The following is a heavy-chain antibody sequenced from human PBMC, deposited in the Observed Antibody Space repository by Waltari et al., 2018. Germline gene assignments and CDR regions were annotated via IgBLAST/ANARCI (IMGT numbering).Heavy chain of an antibody. CDR3: VRDTLLYSGYDYGWFDP. D-gene: IGHD5-12*01. CDR2: IYHSGST. Sequence: QVQLQESGPGLVKPSETLSLTCAVSGYSISRGYYWGWIRQPPGKGLEWIGSIYHSGSTYYNPSLKSRVTISVDTSKNQFSLKLSSVTAADTAVYYCVRDTLLYSGYDYGWFDPWGQGTLVTVSS. J-gene: IGHJ5*02. V-gene: IGHV4-38-2*02. CDR1: GYSISRGYY.